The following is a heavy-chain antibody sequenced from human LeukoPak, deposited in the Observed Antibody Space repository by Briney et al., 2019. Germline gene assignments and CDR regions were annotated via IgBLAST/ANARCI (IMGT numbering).Heavy chain of an antibody. J-gene: IGHJ3*02. CDR1: GFTFSSYA. CDR3: AREGTVTMDAFDI. CDR2: ISYDGSNK. D-gene: IGHD4-17*01. Sequence: GRSLRLSCAASGFTFSSYAMHWVRQAPGKGLEWEAVISYDGSNKYYADSMKGRFTISRDNSKNTLYLQMNSLRAEDTAVYYCAREGTVTMDAFDIWGQGTMVTVSS. V-gene: IGHV3-30-3*01.